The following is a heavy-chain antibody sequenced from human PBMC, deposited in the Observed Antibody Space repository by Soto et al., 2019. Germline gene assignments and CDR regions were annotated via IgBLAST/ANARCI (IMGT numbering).Heavy chain of an antibody. CDR1: GFTFSIYA. D-gene: IGHD3-9*01. V-gene: IGHV3-23*01. CDR2: ISGSGGST. Sequence: LRLSCAASGFTFSIYAMSWVRQAPGKGLEWVSAISGSGGSTYYADSVKGRFTISRDNSKNTLYLQMNSLRAEDTAVYYCAKDFRYFDWLLLVRYWGQGTLVTVSS. J-gene: IGHJ4*02. CDR3: AKDFRYFDWLLLVRY.